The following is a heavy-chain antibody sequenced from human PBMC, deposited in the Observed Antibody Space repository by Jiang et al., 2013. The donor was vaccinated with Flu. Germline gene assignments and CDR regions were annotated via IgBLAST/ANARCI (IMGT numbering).Heavy chain of an antibody. J-gene: IGHJ3*01. V-gene: IGHV1-69*06. CDR2: IIPTFWLE. Sequence: SGAEVKKSGSSVKVSCKASGGTLRKYGFCWVRQVPGQGLEWMGGIIPTFWLEQNTHRSFRAESRLPRTNQRTQFTWSWGSLRSDDTAVYYCARGREFGAFYDNSGFGALDLWGQGTVVTVSS. CDR3: ARGREFGAFYDNSGFGALDL. D-gene: IGHD3-22*01. CDR1: GGTLRKYG.